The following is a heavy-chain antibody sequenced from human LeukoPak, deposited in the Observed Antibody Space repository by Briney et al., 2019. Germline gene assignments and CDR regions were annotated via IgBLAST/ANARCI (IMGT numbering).Heavy chain of an antibody. CDR2: IKSKTDGGTT. D-gene: IGHD3-9*01. J-gene: IGHJ4*02. CDR3: TTATPGTHPYYDILTGYSPFDY. Sequence: PGGSLRLSCAASGFTFSNAWMSWVRQAPGKGLEWVDRIKSKTDGGTTDYAAPVKGRFTISRDDSKNTLYLQMNSLKTEDTAVYYCTTATPGTHPYYDILTGYSPFDYWGQGTLVTVSS. V-gene: IGHV3-15*01. CDR1: GFTFSNAW.